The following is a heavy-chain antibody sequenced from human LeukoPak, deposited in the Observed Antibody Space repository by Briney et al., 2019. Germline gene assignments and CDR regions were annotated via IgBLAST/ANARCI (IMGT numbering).Heavy chain of an antibody. J-gene: IGHJ4*02. CDR2: IWYDGSEK. CDR1: GFTFITYG. V-gene: IGHV3-33*01. Sequence: GGSLRLSCAASGFTFITYGMYWVRQAPGKGLEWVAIIWYDGSEKYYADSVKGRFTISRDNSKNTLYLQMNSLRAEDTAVYYCARAHCSGGSCPRIPDYWGQGTLVTVSS. D-gene: IGHD2-15*01. CDR3: ARAHCSGGSCPRIPDY.